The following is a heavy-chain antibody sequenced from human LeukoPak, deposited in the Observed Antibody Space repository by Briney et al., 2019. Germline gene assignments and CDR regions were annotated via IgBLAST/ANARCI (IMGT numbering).Heavy chain of an antibody. J-gene: IGHJ6*03. V-gene: IGHV3-23*01. CDR3: TKELHVAVAVADYYFYMDV. CDR2: INGGGSTT. D-gene: IGHD6-19*01. CDR1: GFAFSSFA. Sequence: GGSLRLSCAASGFAFSSFAMGWVRQSPGKGLEWLSTINGGGSTTFYADSVKGRFTISRDNSKNTLYLHMDSLRPDDTAIYYCTKELHVAVAVADYYFYMDVWGRGTAVTVSS.